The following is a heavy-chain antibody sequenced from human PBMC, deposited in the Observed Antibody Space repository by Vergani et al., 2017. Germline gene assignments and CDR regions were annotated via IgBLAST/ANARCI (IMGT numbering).Heavy chain of an antibody. CDR3: ARDQSKGDPWYYYYYMDV. CDR2: IIPILGIA. CDR1: GGTFSSYA. J-gene: IGHJ6*03. V-gene: IGHV1-69*04. Sequence: QVQLVQSGAEVKKPGSSVKVSCKASGGTFSSYAISWVRQAPGQGLEWMGRIIPILGIANYAQKFQGRVTITADKSTSTAYMELSSLRSEDTAVYYCARDQSKGDPWYYYYYMDVWSKGTTVTVSS. D-gene: IGHD3-16*01.